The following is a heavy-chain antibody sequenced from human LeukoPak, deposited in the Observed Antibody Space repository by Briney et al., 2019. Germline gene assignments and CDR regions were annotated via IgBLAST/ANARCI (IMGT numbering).Heavy chain of an antibody. CDR2: IYSGGST. CDR1: GFTVSSNY. CDR3: ARVHEGAFDI. Sequence: GGSLRLSCAASGFTVSSNYMSWVRQAPGKGLEWVSVIYSGGSTYYADSVKGRFTISRDNSKNTLFLQMNSLRAEDTAVYYCARVHEGAFDIWGQGTMVTVSS. J-gene: IGHJ3*02. V-gene: IGHV3-66*01.